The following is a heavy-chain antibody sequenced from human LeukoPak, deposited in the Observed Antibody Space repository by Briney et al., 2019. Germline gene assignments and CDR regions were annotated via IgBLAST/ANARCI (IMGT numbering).Heavy chain of an antibody. CDR3: ARGWPINRDGYNYSWFDP. Sequence: GASVKVSCKVSGYTLTELSMHWVRQAPGKGLEWMGGFDPEDGETIYAQKFQGRVTMTEDTSTDTAYMELSSLRSEDTAVYYCARGWPINRDGYNYSWFDPWGQGTLVTVSS. CDR2: FDPEDGET. V-gene: IGHV1-24*01. CDR1: GYTLTELS. D-gene: IGHD5-24*01. J-gene: IGHJ5*02.